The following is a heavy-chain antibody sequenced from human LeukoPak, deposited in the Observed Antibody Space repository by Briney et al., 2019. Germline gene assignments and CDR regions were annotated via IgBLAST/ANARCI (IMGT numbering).Heavy chain of an antibody. D-gene: IGHD6-13*01. CDR1: GYSFSKYW. CDR2: IDPKDSYT. Sequence: GESLRISCKASGYSFSKYWISWVRQMPGKGLEWRGRIDPKDSYTNYNPSSGGHVTISADKSISTAYLEWTNLKPSDTAIYYCARGGYSSTWYYWFDPWGQGTLVTVSS. CDR3: ARGGYSSTWYYWFDP. J-gene: IGHJ5*02. V-gene: IGHV5-10-1*01.